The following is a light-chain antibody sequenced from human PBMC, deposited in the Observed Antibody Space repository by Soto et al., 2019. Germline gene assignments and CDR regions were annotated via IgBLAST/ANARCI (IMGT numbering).Light chain of an antibody. CDR1: SGDIGSYNH. Sequence: QSALTQPASVSGSPGQSITISCTGTSGDIGSYNHVSWYQQHPGKAPTLMILDVDNRPSGVSNRFSGSKSGDTASLGISGLQAEDEADYYCCSYTSGSTLYVCGTGT. J-gene: IGLJ1*01. CDR2: DVD. V-gene: IGLV2-14*03. CDR3: CSYTSGSTLYV.